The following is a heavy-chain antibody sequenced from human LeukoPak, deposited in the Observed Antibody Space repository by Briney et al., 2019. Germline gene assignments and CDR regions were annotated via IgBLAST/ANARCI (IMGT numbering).Heavy chain of an antibody. J-gene: IGHJ4*02. CDR3: ARPTTGPATQGYDS. V-gene: IGHV4-39*01. CDR2: IYYRGNT. Sequence: PSETLSLTCTVSGGSIRSSPYYWAWIRQPPGRGLEWIGSIYYRGNTYHNPSLKSRVTTSVDTSKNQFSLRVISVTAADTAVYFCARPTTGPATQGYDSWGQGILVTVAS. CDR1: GGSIRSSPYY. D-gene: IGHD1-1*01.